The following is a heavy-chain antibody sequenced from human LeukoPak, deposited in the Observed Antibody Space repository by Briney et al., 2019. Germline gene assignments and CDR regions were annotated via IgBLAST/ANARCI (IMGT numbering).Heavy chain of an antibody. CDR2: INPNSGGT. D-gene: IGHD2-8*01. J-gene: IGHJ4*02. CDR1: GYTFTGYY. V-gene: IGHV1-2*02. CDR3: ARVNYCTKGVCVNFDY. Sequence: ASVKVSCKASGYTFTGYYIHWVRQDPGQGLEWMGWINPNSGGTKYAQKFQGRVTMTRDTSISTGYMELSRLRSDDTAVYYCARVNYCTKGVCVNFDYWGQGTLVTVSS.